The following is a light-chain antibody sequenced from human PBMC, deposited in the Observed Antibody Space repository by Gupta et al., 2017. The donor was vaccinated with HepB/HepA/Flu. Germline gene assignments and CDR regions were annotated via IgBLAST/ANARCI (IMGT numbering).Light chain of an antibody. CDR3: LQSYSVPHT. V-gene: IGKV1-39*01. Sequence: GDRVTLSCRASQNITTYLYWYQHKVGKAPDLLIYATMYLQSGVPPRFSGFGTGTEFTLTISGLQPEDFATYYCLQSYSVPHTFGQGTRVEI. CDR2: ATM. CDR1: QNITTY. J-gene: IGKJ2*01.